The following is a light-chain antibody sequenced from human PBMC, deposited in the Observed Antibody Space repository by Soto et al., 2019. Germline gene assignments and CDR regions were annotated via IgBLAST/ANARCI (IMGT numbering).Light chain of an antibody. CDR2: QIS. CDR3: MQAAQFHT. Sequence: DIVLTQTPLSSAVTLGQPASISCRSSQSLVDSDGNTFLSWLHHRPGQPPRLLIYQISKRFSGVPDRFSGSGAGTDFTLKISRVEAEDVGVYYCMQAAQFHTFGQGTKLEIK. V-gene: IGKV2-24*01. CDR1: QSLVDSDGNTF. J-gene: IGKJ2*01.